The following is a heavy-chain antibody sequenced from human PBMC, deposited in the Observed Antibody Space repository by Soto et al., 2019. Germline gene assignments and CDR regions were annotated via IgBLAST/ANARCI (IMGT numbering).Heavy chain of an antibody. CDR2: IYPGDSDT. V-gene: IGHV5-51*01. CDR1: GYIFTSHW. CDR3: ARALKDTVMAHHAFDI. Sequence: EVQLVQSGAEVKKPGESLKISCKGSGYIFTSHWIGWVRQMPGKGLEWLGIIYPGDSDTRYSPSFQGQVTISADKSITTAYLQWSSLKASDTAMYDCARALKDTVMAHHAFDIWGQGTMVTVSS. D-gene: IGHD5-18*01. J-gene: IGHJ3*02.